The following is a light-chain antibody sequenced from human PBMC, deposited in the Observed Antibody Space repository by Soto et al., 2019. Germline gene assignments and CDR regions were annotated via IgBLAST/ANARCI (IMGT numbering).Light chain of an antibody. Sequence: DLQMTPSPSSLSASVGDRITITCRTGQTISTFLNWYQQKPGKAPKLLIYGASSLQSGVPSRFSGSGSGTDVPLTISSLQTEDFATYYCQQSYSVLRTFGPGTKVNIQ. V-gene: IGKV1-39*01. CDR3: QQSYSVLRT. CDR1: QTISTF. CDR2: GAS. J-gene: IGKJ3*01.